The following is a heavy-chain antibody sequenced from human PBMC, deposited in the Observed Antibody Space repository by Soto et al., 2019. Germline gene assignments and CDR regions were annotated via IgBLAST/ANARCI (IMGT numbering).Heavy chain of an antibody. J-gene: IGHJ3*02. Sequence: SETLSLTCTVSGGSISSSSYYWGWIRQPPGKGLEWIGSIYYSGSTYYNPSLKSRVTISVDTSKNQFSLKLSSVTAADTAVYYCASLYYYGSGSRPDSAFDIWGQGTMVTVSS. CDR2: IYYSGST. CDR1: GGSISSSSYY. D-gene: IGHD3-10*01. V-gene: IGHV4-39*01. CDR3: ASLYYYGSGSRPDSAFDI.